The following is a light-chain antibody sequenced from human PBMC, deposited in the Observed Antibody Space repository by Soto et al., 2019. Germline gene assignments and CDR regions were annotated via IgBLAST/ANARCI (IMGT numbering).Light chain of an antibody. V-gene: IGKV3-15*01. J-gene: IGKJ5*01. CDR2: GAS. CDR3: QQYNNWTLT. CDR1: QSVSSN. Sequence: VLTQSPVPVSVSQGERATLSCRDSQSVSSNLAWYPQTPGQAPSLLIYGASTRETGIPARFSGSGAGTEFTRTISSLQSEDFEVDYCQQYNNWTLTFGQGTRLEIK.